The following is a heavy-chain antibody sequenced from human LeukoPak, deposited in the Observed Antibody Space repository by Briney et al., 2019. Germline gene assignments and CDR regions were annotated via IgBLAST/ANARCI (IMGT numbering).Heavy chain of an antibody. J-gene: IGHJ4*02. CDR1: GGSVSSYY. D-gene: IGHD2-2*02. V-gene: IGHV4-59*02. Sequence: SETLSLTCTVSGGSVSSYYWSWIRQPPGKGLEWIGYIYYSGSTNYNPSLKSRVTISVDTSKNQFSLKLSSVTAADTAVYYCATGKEPVGFVVVPAAITGFDYWGQGTLVTVSS. CDR3: ATGKEPVGFVVVPAAITGFDY. CDR2: IYYSGST.